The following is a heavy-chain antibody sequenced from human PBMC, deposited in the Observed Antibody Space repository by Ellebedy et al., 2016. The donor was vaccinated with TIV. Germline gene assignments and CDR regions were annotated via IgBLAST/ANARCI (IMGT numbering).Heavy chain of an antibody. CDR3: ASHRGFYSGWSFDY. CDR2: LNYGGES. Sequence: MPSETLSLTCVVSGDSISSTNYFWGWIRQPPGKGLEWIGSLNYGGESYFDLSLKSRVTMSPDMSKNQFSLKVNAVTAADTAIYYCASHRGFYSGWSFDYWGQGTLTTVSS. CDR1: GDSISSTNYF. D-gene: IGHD5-12*01. J-gene: IGHJ4*02. V-gene: IGHV4-39*07.